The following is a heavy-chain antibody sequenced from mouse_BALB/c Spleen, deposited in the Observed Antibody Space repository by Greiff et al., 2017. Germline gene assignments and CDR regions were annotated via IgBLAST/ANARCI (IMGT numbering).Heavy chain of an antibody. CDR3: ARSYYLYYAMDY. CDR1: GYSFTSYW. CDR2: IDPSDSET. Sequence: VKLMESGPQLVRPGASVKISCKASGYSFTSYWMHWVKQRPGQGLEWIGMIDPSDSETRLNQKFKDKATLTVDKSSSTAYMQLSSPTSEDSAVYYCARSYYLYYAMDYWGQGTSVTVSS. D-gene: IGHD2-10*01. J-gene: IGHJ4*01. V-gene: IGHV1S126*01.